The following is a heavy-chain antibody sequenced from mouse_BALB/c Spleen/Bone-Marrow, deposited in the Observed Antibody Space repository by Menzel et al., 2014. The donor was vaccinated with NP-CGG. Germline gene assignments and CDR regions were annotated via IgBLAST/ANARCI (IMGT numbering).Heavy chain of an antibody. CDR1: GYSFTGYY. CDR2: INPYNGAT. CDR3: AREGGLVPDYFDY. Sequence: VQLQQSGPELVKPGASAKISCKASGYSFTGYYMHWVKQSHVKSLEWIGRINPYNGATSYNQNFKDKASLTIDKSSSTAYMEVHSLTSEDSAVYYCAREGGLVPDYFDYWGQGTTLTVSS. V-gene: IGHV1-31*01. D-gene: IGHD6-2*01. J-gene: IGHJ2*01.